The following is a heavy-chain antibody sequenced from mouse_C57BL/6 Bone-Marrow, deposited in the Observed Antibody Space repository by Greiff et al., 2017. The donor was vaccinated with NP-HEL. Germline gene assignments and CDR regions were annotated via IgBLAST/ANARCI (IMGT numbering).Heavy chain of an antibody. CDR1: GFTFSSYG. V-gene: IGHV5-6*01. CDR2: ISSGGSYT. D-gene: IGHD1-1*01. J-gene: IGHJ3*01. CDR3: ARRDYYGSSSWFAY. Sequence: EVQVVESGGDLVKPGGSLKLSCAASGFTFSSYGMSWVRQTPDKRLEWVATISSGGSYTYYPDSVMGRFTISRDNAKNTLYLQMISLKSEDTARYYCARRDYYGSSSWFAYWGQGTLVTVSA.